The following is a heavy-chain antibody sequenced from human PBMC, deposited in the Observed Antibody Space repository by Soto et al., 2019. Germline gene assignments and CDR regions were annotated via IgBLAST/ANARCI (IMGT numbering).Heavy chain of an antibody. J-gene: IGHJ6*02. CDR2: IYWDDDK. Sequence: QITLKESGPTLVEPTQNLTLTCTFSGFSLITTGSGVAWIRQPPGKALEWLALIYWDDDKRYSPSLKSRLTITKVTSKNQVVLTMTNMDPVDTCTYFCVLLFTAVTSFGMDVWGQGTAVTVSS. D-gene: IGHD4-17*01. CDR3: VLLFTAVTSFGMDV. CDR1: GFSLITTGSG. V-gene: IGHV2-5*04.